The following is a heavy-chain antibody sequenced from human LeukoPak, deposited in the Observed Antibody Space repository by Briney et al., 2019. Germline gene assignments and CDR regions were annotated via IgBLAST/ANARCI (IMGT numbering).Heavy chain of an antibody. CDR1: GGTFSSYA. J-gene: IGHJ6*03. V-gene: IGHV1-69*13. D-gene: IGHD6-6*01. Sequence: SVKVSCKASGGTFSSYAISWVRQAPGQGLEWMGGIIPIFGTANYAQKFQGRVTITADESTSTAYMELSSLRSEDTAVYYCARGLAARCLYYYYMDVWGKGTTVTVSS. CDR3: ARGLAARCLYYYYMDV. CDR2: IIPIFGTA.